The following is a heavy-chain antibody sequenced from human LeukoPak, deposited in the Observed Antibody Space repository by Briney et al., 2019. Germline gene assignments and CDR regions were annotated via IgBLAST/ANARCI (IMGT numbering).Heavy chain of an antibody. CDR3: AKDLSYQLLSVGFDY. D-gene: IGHD2-2*01. CDR1: GFTFSSYG. Sequence: GGSLRLSCAASGFTFSSYGMHWVRQAPGKGLEWVAFIRYDGSNKYYADSVKGRSTISRDNSKNTLYLQMNSLRAEDTAVYYCAKDLSYQLLSVGFDYWGQGTLVTVSS. J-gene: IGHJ4*02. CDR2: IRYDGSNK. V-gene: IGHV3-30*02.